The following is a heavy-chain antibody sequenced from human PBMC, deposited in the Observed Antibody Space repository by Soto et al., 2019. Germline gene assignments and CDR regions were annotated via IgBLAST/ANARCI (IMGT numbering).Heavy chain of an antibody. CDR1: GSTFNTYA. CDR3: ARTVEYDPIPYYYADF. V-gene: IGHV1-18*01. CDR2: ISGYNGNT. D-gene: IGHD2-21*01. J-gene: IGHJ4*01. Sequence: ASVMVSFTAAGSTFNTYARTLVREAHGQGLEWMGWISGYNGNTNYAQTLQGRGTMTTDTSTSTAYLELRSLRSDDTAVYYCARTVEYDPIPYYYADFWGQGTLVTVSS.